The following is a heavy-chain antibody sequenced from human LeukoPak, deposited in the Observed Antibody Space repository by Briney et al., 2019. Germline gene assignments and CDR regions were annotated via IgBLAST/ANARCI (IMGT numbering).Heavy chain of an antibody. J-gene: IGHJ4*02. Sequence: SETLSLACAVYGGSFSGYYWSWIRQPPGKGLEWIGEIYHSGSTNYNPSLKSRVTISVDKSKNQFSLKLSSVTAADTAVYYCARVAGIAVAGTTGYFDYWGQGTLVTVSS. CDR2: IYHSGST. D-gene: IGHD6-19*01. V-gene: IGHV4-34*01. CDR1: GGSFSGYY. CDR3: ARVAGIAVAGTTGYFDY.